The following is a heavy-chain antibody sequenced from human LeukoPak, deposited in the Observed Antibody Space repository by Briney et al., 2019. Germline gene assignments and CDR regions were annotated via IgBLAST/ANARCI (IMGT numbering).Heavy chain of an antibody. J-gene: IGHJ4*02. CDR3: ARRANDYFDY. CDR2: IYTSGST. Sequence: PSETLSLTCTVSGGSISSYYWSWIRQPPGKGLEWIGYIYTSGSTNYNPSLKSRVTISVDTSKNQFSLKLSSVTAAHTAVYYCARRANDYFDYWGQGTLVNVSS. CDR1: GGSISSYY. V-gene: IGHV4-4*09.